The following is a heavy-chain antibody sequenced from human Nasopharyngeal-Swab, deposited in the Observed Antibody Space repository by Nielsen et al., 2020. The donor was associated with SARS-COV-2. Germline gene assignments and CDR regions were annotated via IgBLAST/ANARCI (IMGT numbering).Heavy chain of an antibody. CDR2: INHSGST. CDR1: DGSFSGDS. V-gene: IGHV4-34*01. Sequence: SEPLSLTCDVSDGSFSGDSWNWIRQPPGKGLEWIGKINHSGSTNYNPSLQSRVTISVDRSKNQFSLKLNSVTAADTAVYFCARGGPPIGARPRFDYWGQGILVTVSS. J-gene: IGHJ4*02. CDR3: ARGGPPIGARPRFDY. D-gene: IGHD6-6*01.